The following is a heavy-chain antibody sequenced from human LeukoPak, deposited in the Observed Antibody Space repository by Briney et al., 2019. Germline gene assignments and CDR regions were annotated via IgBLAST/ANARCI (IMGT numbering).Heavy chain of an antibody. D-gene: IGHD1-14*01. CDR1: GGSISSSSYY. Sequence: SETLSLTCTVSGGSISSSSYYWGWIRQPPGKGLEWIGSIYYSGSTYYNPSLKSRVTISVDTSKNQFSLKLSSVTAADTAVYYCARHVTVRIFGGSWFDPWGQGTLVTVSS. CDR3: ARHVTVRIFGGSWFDP. V-gene: IGHV4-39*07. CDR2: IYYSGST. J-gene: IGHJ5*02.